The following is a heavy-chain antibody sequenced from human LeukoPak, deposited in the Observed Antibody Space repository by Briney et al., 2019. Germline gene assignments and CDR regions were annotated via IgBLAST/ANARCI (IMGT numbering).Heavy chain of an antibody. CDR1: GFTFSSYW. D-gene: IGHD4-23*01. V-gene: IGHV3-74*01. CDR2: INSDGSST. CDR3: AKGGGNTNYYMDV. Sequence: GGSLRLSCAASGFTFSSYWMHWVRQAPGKGLVWVSRINSDGSSTSYADSVKGRFTISRDNAKNTLYLQMNSLRAEDTALYYCAKGGGNTNYYMDVWGKGTTVTVSS. J-gene: IGHJ6*03.